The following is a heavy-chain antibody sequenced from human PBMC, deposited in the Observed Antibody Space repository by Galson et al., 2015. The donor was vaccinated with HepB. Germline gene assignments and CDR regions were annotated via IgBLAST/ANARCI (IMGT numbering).Heavy chain of an antibody. CDR3: ARSLYAHGYEGDNFGI. Sequence: SLRLSCAASGFPCNDYSMHWSRQVPGKGLEWVSGISWTSGIIGYADSVKGRFTLSRDNGKNAVSLQINDLRPEDTALYYCARSLYAHGYEGDNFGIWGQGTMVTVSS. J-gene: IGHJ3*02. D-gene: IGHD3-22*01. CDR2: ISWTSGII. V-gene: IGHV3-9*01. CDR1: GFPCNDYS.